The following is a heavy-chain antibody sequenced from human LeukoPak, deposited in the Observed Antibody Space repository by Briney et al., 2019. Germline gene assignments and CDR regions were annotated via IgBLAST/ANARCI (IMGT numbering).Heavy chain of an antibody. V-gene: IGHV4-34*01. CDR2: INHSGST. CDR3: AMASYCSGGSCYRRRDY. Sequence: SETLSLTCAVYGGSFSGYYWSWIRQPPGKGLEWIGEINHSGSTNYNPSLKSRVTISVDTSKNQFSLKLSSVTDADTAVYYCAMASYCSGGSCYRRRDYWGQGTLVTVSS. D-gene: IGHD2-15*01. J-gene: IGHJ4*02. CDR1: GGSFSGYY.